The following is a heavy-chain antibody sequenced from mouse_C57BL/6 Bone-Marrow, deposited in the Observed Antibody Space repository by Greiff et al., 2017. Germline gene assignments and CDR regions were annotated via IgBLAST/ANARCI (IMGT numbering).Heavy chain of an antibody. D-gene: IGHD1-1*01. J-gene: IGHJ1*03. CDR3: AYYYGSAGWYFDV. CDR1: GYTFTSYG. CDR2: IYPRSGNT. Sequence: QVQLQQSGAELARPGASVKLSCKASGYTFTSYGISWVKQRTGQGLEWIGEIYPRSGNTYYNEKFKGKATLTADKSSSTAYMELRSLTSEESAVYFCAYYYGSAGWYFDVWGTGTTVTVSS. V-gene: IGHV1-81*01.